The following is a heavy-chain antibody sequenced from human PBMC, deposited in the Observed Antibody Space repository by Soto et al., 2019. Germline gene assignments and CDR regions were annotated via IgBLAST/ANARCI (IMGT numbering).Heavy chain of an antibody. D-gene: IGHD3-22*01. V-gene: IGHV3-30*18. CDR2: ISYDGSTK. J-gene: IGHJ4*02. CDR3: AKEGGGNYYDHFYH. Sequence: QMQLVESGGGVVQPGTSLRLSCAASGFTFNSYGMHWIRQAPGKGLEWLSVISYDGSTKYYADSVKGRFTISRDNSKNMVDLQMNSMRAQDTAVYYCAKEGGGNYYDHFYHWGQGTMVTVSS. CDR1: GFTFNSYG.